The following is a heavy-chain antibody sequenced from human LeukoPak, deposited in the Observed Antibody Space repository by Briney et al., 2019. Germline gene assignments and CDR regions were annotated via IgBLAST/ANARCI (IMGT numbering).Heavy chain of an antibody. V-gene: IGHV1-2*02. CDR1: GYTFTGYY. J-gene: IGHJ5*02. CDR2: INPNSGGT. Sequence: ASVKVSCKASGYTFTGYYMHWVRQAPGQGLEWMGWINPNSGGTNYAQKFQGRVTMTRDTSISTAYMELSRLRSDDTAVYYCARGYCTNGVCAISYWFDPWGQGTLVTVSS. D-gene: IGHD2-8*01. CDR3: ARGYCTNGVCAISYWFDP.